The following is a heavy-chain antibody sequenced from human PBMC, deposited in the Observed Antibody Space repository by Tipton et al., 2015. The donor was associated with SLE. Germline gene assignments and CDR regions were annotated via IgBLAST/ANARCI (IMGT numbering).Heavy chain of an antibody. V-gene: IGHV4-59*01. CDR1: GGSISSYY. D-gene: IGHD6-19*01. CDR2: IYYSGST. CDR3: ARGGIAVAGTRTYFDY. Sequence: TLSLTCTASGGSISSYYWSWIRQPPGKGLEWIGYIYYSGSTNYNPSLKSRVTISVDTSKNQFSLKLSSVTAADTAVYYCARGGIAVAGTRTYFDYWGQGTLVTVSS. J-gene: IGHJ4*02.